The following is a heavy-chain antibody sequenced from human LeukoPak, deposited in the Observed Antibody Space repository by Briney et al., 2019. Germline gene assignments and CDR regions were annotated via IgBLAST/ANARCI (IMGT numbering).Heavy chain of an antibody. CDR2: ISSASAYR. CDR3: TRGPTLIGVAGTWPLDD. J-gene: IGHJ4*02. D-gene: IGHD6-19*01. Sequence: GGSLRLSCAASGFTFSSYSMHWVRQAPGKGLEWVSSISSASAYRYYADSVKGRFTISRDNAKNSLHLQMNSLRAEDSAVCYCTRGPTLIGVAGTWPLDDWGQGTLVTVSS. V-gene: IGHV3-21*01. CDR1: GFTFSSYS.